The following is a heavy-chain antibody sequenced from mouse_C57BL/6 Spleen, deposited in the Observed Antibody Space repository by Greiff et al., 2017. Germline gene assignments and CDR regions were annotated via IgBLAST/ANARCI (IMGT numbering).Heavy chain of an antibody. CDR1: GYTFTDYE. V-gene: IGHV1-15*01. J-gene: IGHJ2*01. Sequence: VKLVESGAELVRPGASVTLSCKASGYTFTDYEMHWVKQTPVHGLEWIGAIDPETGGTAYNQKFKGKAILTADKSSSTAYMELRSLTSEDSAVXYCTRHVTTVVATDYFDYWGQGTTLTVSS. CDR2: IDPETGGT. CDR3: TRHVTTVVATDYFDY. D-gene: IGHD1-1*01.